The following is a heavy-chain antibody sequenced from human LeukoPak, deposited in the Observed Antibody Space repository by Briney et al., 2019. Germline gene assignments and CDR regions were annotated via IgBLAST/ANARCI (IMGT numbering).Heavy chain of an antibody. CDR1: GFTFSSYA. J-gene: IGHJ4*02. Sequence: GGSLRLSCAASGFTFSSYAMSWVRQAPGKGLEWVSAISGSGGSTYYADSVKGRFTISRDNSKNTLYLQMNSLRAEDTAVYYCASVGEDGYNNLDYWGQGTLVTVSS. CDR2: ISGSGGST. CDR3: ASVGEDGYNNLDY. V-gene: IGHV3-23*01. D-gene: IGHD5-24*01.